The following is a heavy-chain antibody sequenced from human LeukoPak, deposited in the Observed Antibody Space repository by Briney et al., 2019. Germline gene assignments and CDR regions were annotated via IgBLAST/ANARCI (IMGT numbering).Heavy chain of an antibody. Sequence: ASVKVSCKASGYTFTDYYIHWVRQAPGQGLEWMGRINPNSGDTNYAQKFQGRVTMTRDTSISTAYMDLSSLRSDDTAIYYCAKQHDGYENGFDPWGQGTLVTVSS. CDR3: AKQHDGYENGFDP. CDR1: GYTFTDYY. J-gene: IGHJ5*02. D-gene: IGHD5-12*01. CDR2: INPNSGDT. V-gene: IGHV1-2*06.